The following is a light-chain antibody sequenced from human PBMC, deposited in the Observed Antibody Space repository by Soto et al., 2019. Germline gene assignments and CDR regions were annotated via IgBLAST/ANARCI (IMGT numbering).Light chain of an antibody. V-gene: IGLV1-40*01. Sequence: QSVLTQPPSVSGAPGQRVTISCTGSSSNIGTGYDVHWYQHLPGTAPKLLIYGNNNRPSGVPDRFSGSKSGTSASLAITGLQAEDEADYYCQSYDSSLSGSVVFGGGTKLTVL. CDR2: GNN. CDR1: SSNIGTGYD. CDR3: QSYDSSLSGSVV. J-gene: IGLJ2*01.